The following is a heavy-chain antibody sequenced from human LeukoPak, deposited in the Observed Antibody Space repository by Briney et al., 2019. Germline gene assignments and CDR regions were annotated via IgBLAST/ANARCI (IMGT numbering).Heavy chain of an antibody. Sequence: GGSLRLSCAASGFTVSSNYMTWVRQAPGKGLEWVSVIYSGGSTYYAASVKGRFTISRDNSTNTLYLQMNSLRAEDTAVYYCTRNWGSDNWFDPWGQGTLVTVSS. CDR2: IYSGGST. D-gene: IGHD7-27*01. J-gene: IGHJ5*02. V-gene: IGHV3-53*01. CDR3: TRNWGSDNWFDP. CDR1: GFTVSSNY.